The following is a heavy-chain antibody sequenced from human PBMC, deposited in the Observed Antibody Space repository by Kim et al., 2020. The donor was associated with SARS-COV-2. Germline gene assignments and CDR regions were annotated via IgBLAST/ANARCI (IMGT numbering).Heavy chain of an antibody. CDR3: AKEPGPFRYYFDY. J-gene: IGHJ4*02. V-gene: IGHV3-23*01. Sequence: YADSVKGRFTISRDNSKNTLYLQMNSLRAEDTAVYYCAKEPGPFRYYFDYWGQGTLVTVSS.